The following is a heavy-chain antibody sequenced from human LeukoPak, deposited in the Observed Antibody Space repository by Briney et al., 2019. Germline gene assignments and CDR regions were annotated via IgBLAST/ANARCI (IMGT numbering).Heavy chain of an antibody. Sequence: SETLSLTCTVSGGSISSYYWSWIRQPAGKGLEWIGRIYTSGSTNYNPSLKSRVTMSVDTSKNQFSLKLSSVTAADTAVYYCAGGPYYYDSSGLFDYWGQGTLVTVSS. CDR1: GGSISSYY. CDR2: IYTSGST. D-gene: IGHD3-22*01. CDR3: AGGPYYYDSSGLFDY. J-gene: IGHJ4*02. V-gene: IGHV4-4*07.